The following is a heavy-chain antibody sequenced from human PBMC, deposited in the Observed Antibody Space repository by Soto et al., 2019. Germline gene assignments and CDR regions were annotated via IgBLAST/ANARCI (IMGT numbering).Heavy chain of an antibody. CDR2: INPSGGST. J-gene: IGHJ4*02. V-gene: IGHV1-46*01. CDR1: GYTFTSYY. Sequence: ASVKVSCKAPGYTFTSYYMHWVRQAPGQGLEWMGIINPSGGSTSYAQKFQGRVTMTRDTSTSTVYMELSSLRSEDTAVYYCARYSLPRWLQSEYYFDYWGQGTLVTVSS. D-gene: IGHD5-12*01. CDR3: ARYSLPRWLQSEYYFDY.